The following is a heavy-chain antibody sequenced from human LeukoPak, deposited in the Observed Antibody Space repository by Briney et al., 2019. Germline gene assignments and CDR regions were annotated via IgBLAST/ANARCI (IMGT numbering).Heavy chain of an antibody. CDR1: GYTFTRYY. V-gene: IGHV1-2*02. CDR3: ASFEVGA. D-gene: IGHD3-10*01. J-gene: IGHJ4*02. Sequence: GASVKVSCKASGYTFTRYYVNWVRQAPGQGLEWMGWINPNSGGTNYAQKFQGRVTMTRDTSITTVYMELSRLRSDETAVFYCASFEVGARGQGTLVTVSS. CDR2: INPNSGGT.